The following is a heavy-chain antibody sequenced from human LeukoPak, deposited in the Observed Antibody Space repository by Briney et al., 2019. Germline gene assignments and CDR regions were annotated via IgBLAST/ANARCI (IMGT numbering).Heavy chain of an antibody. D-gene: IGHD3-22*01. Sequence: SVKVSCKASGGTFSGYTISWVRQAPGQGLEWMGRIIPILGIANYAQKFQGRVTITADKSTSTAYMELSSLRSEDTAVYYCARDGYYYDSSGALDYWGQGTLVTVSS. CDR1: GGTFSGYT. V-gene: IGHV1-69*04. J-gene: IGHJ4*02. CDR2: IIPILGIA. CDR3: ARDGYYYDSSGALDY.